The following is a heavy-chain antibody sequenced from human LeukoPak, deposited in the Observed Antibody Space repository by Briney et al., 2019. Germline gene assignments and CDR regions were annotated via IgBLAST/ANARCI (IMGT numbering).Heavy chain of an antibody. V-gene: IGHV3-9*01. CDR2: ISWNSGSI. D-gene: IGHD2-21*01. CDR3: AKEDSVNSPVCFDY. Sequence: PGGSLRLSCAASGFTFDDYAMHWVRQAPGKGLEWVSGISWNSGSIGYADSVKGRFTISRDNAKNSLYLQMNSLRAEDTAVYYCAKEDSVNSPVCFDYWGQGTLVTVSP. CDR1: GFTFDDYA. J-gene: IGHJ4*02.